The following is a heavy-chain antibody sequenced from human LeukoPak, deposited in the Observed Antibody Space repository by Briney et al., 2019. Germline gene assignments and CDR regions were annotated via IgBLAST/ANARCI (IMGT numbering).Heavy chain of an antibody. Sequence: GGSLRLSCAASGFTFSSDGMHSVRQAPGKGLEWVAVISYDGSNKYYADSVKGRFTISRDNSKNTLYLQMNSLRAEDTAVYYCAKDRVADIYYCYYMDVWGKGTTVTVSS. CDR2: ISYDGSNK. D-gene: IGHD6-19*01. CDR3: AKDRVADIYYCYYMDV. CDR1: GFTFSSDG. J-gene: IGHJ6*03. V-gene: IGHV3-30*18.